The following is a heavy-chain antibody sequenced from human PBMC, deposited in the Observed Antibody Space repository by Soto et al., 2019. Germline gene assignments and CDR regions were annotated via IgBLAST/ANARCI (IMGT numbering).Heavy chain of an antibody. CDR3: ARSHYGSGSY. V-gene: IGHV3-30-3*01. CDR1: GFTFSSYA. J-gene: IGHJ4*02. D-gene: IGHD3-10*01. Sequence: GGSLRLSCAASGFTFSSYAMHWVRQAPGKGLEWVAVISYDGSNKYYADSVKGRFTISRDNSKNTLCLQLNSLRAEDTAVYYCARSHYGSGSYWGQGXLVTVHS. CDR2: ISYDGSNK.